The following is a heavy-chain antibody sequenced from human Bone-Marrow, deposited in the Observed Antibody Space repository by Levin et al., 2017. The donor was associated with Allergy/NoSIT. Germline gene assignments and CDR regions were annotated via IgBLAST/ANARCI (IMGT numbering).Heavy chain of an antibody. V-gene: IGHV3-72*01. J-gene: IGHJ4*02. Sequence: PGGSLRLSCAASGFTFSDHYMDWVRQAPGKGLEWVGRVRKKSNSYTTEYAASVKGRFTISRDDSQNSLYLQMNSLKTEDTAVYFCARVRENSGWLEYWGQGTLVTVSS. CDR3: ARVRENSGWLEY. CDR2: VRKKSNSYTT. CDR1: GFTFSDHY. D-gene: IGHD5-12*01.